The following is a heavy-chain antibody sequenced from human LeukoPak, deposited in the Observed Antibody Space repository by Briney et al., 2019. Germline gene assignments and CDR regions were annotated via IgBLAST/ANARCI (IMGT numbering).Heavy chain of an antibody. Sequence: PGGSLRLSCAASGFTFSIYWMHWVRQAPGKGLVWVSRINSDGSSTSYADSVKGRFTISRDNAKNTLYLQMNSLRAEDTAVYYCARGVNDFWSGSDFDYWGQGTLVTVSS. CDR3: ARGVNDFWSGSDFDY. CDR1: GFTFSIYW. V-gene: IGHV3-74*01. D-gene: IGHD3-3*01. J-gene: IGHJ4*02. CDR2: INSDGSST.